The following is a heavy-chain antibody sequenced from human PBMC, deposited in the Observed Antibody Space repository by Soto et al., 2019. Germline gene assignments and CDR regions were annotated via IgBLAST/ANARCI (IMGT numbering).Heavy chain of an antibody. J-gene: IGHJ4*02. CDR2: ISGSGGST. CDR1: GFTFSSYA. V-gene: IGHV3-23*01. D-gene: IGHD1-26*01. Sequence: GGSLRLSCAASGFTFSSYAMSWVRQAPGKGLEWVSAISGSGGSTYYADSVKGRFTISRDNSKNTLYLQMNSLRAEDTAVYYCAKACIVGATFLWPANDYWGQGTLVTVSS. CDR3: AKACIVGATFLWPANDY.